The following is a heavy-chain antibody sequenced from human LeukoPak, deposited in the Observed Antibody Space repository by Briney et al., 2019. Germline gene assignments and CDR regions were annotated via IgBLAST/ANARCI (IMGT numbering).Heavy chain of an antibody. CDR2: ISGSGGST. Sequence: GGSLRLSCAASGFTFSSYAMNWVRQAPGKGLEWVSVISGSGGSTDYAESVKGRFTISRDNSKNTLYLQMNSLRAEDTAVYYCAKGGIAAAGFLTPFDYWGQGTLVTVSS. CDR1: GFTFSSYA. D-gene: IGHD6-13*01. J-gene: IGHJ4*02. CDR3: AKGGIAAAGFLTPFDY. V-gene: IGHV3-23*01.